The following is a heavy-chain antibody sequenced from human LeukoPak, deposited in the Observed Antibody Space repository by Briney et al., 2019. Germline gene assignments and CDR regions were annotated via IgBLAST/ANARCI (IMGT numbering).Heavy chain of an antibody. J-gene: IGHJ4*02. D-gene: IGHD2-15*01. V-gene: IGHV3-23*01. Sequence: PGGSPRLSCAASGFTFSSYAMSWVRQAPGKGLEWVSAISGSGGSTYYADSVKGRFTISRDNSKNTLYLQMNSLRAEDTAVYYCAKPIARYCSGGSCPFDYWGQGTLVTVSS. CDR2: ISGSGGST. CDR1: GFTFSSYA. CDR3: AKPIARYCSGGSCPFDY.